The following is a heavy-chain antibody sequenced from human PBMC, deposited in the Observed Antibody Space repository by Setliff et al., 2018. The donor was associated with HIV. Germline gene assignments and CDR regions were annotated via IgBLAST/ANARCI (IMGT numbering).Heavy chain of an antibody. D-gene: IGHD3-9*01. CDR1: GGSFSGFY. CDR2: INHSGNT. J-gene: IGHJ4*02. Sequence: PSETLSLTCDVYGGSFSGFYWTWIRQPPGKGLEWIGEINHSGNTNYNPSLNSRVLISVDTSKNQFSLKMLSVTAADTAVYYCAKTIGRYFDIFDNWGQGTLVTVSS. V-gene: IGHV4-34*01. CDR3: AKTIGRYFDIFDN.